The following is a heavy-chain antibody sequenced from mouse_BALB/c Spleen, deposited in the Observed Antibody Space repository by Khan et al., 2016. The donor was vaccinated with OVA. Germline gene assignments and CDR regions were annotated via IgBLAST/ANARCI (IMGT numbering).Heavy chain of an antibody. CDR2: INTYTGEP. V-gene: IGHV9-3-1*01. Sequence: QSGPELKKPGETVKISCKASGYTFTNNGMNWVKQAPGKGLKWMGWINTYTGEPTYAYDFKGRFAFSLETSASTAYLQINNLKNEDTATYFCARVGYSGTMDYWGQGTSVTGSS. CDR1: GYTFTNNG. D-gene: IGHD3-1*01. J-gene: IGHJ4*01. CDR3: ARVGYSGTMDY.